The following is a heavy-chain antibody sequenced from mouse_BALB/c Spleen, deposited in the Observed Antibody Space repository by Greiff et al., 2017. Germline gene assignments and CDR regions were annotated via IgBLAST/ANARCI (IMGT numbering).Heavy chain of an antibody. D-gene: IGHD2-1*01. CDR2: ISSGSSTF. CDR3: ARDYDNRCWYFDV. Sequence: EVMLVESGGGLVQPGGSWKLSCAASGFTFSSFGMHWVRQAPEKGLEWVAYISSGSSTFYYADTVKGRFTISRDNPKNTLFLQMTSLKSEDTAMYDCARDYDNRCWYFDVWGEGTTVTVSS. V-gene: IGHV5-17*02. CDR1: GFTFSSFG. J-gene: IGHJ1*01.